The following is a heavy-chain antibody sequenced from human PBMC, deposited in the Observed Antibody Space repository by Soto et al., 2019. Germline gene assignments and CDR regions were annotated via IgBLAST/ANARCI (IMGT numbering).Heavy chain of an antibody. V-gene: IGHV3-11*06. CDR1: GFTFSDYY. Sequence: QVQLVESGGGLVKPGGSLRLSCEGSGFTFSDYYISWIRQAPGKGLEWISYSSNSGTFSRYADSVKGRFSISRDNTKNVLYLQMNSLRAEDTAVYYCARSGDNDNRLDYWGQGTPVTVSS. J-gene: IGHJ4*02. D-gene: IGHD1-1*01. CDR3: ARSGDNDNRLDY. CDR2: SSNSGTFS.